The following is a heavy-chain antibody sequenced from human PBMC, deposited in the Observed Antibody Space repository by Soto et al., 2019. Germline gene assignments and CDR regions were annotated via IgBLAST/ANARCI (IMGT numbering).Heavy chain of an antibody. CDR3: ARDKVEGYQLLSCYMDV. CDR2: IWYDGSNK. CDR1: GFTFSSYG. J-gene: IGHJ6*03. D-gene: IGHD2-2*01. Sequence: GGSLRLSCAASGFTFSSYGMHWVRQAPGKGLEWVAVIWYDGSNKYYADSVKGRFTISRDNSKNTLYLQMNSLRAEDTAVYYCARDKVEGYQLLSCYMDVWGKGTTVTVSS. V-gene: IGHV3-33*01.